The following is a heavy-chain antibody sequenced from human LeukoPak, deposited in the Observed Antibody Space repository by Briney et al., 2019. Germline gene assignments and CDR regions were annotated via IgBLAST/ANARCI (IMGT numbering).Heavy chain of an antibody. CDR3: ARLRGLHYFDY. CDR2: IYPGDSDT. V-gene: IGHV5-51*01. J-gene: IGHJ4*02. CDR1: GYSFTSYW. Sequence: GASLKISCKGSGYSFTSYWIGCVRQMPGKGLEWMGIIYPGDSDTRYSPSFQGQVTISPDKSISTAYLQGSSLKASDTAMYYCARLRGLHYFDYWGQGTLVTVSS. D-gene: IGHD3-16*01.